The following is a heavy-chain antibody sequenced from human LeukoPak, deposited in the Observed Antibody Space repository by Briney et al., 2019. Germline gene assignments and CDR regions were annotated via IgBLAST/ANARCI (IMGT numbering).Heavy chain of an antibody. CDR1: GYTFTGYY. V-gene: IGHV1-2*02. CDR2: INPKSGVT. J-gene: IGHJ4*02. D-gene: IGHD7-27*01. Sequence: ASVKVSCKASGYTFTGYYMHWVRQAPGQGLEWMGWINPKSGVTNYAQKFQGRVTMTRDTSVTTAYMDLSWLRSDDTAVYYCGRAPGDNSPIDYWGQGTLVTVSS. CDR3: GRAPGDNSPIDY.